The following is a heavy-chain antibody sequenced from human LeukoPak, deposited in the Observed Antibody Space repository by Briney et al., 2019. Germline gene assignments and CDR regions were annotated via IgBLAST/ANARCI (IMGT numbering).Heavy chain of an antibody. J-gene: IGHJ6*02. Sequence: GGSLRLSCAASGFTFSSYWMNWARQAPGKGLEWVASINHNGNVNYYVDSVKGRFTISRDNAKNSLYLQMSNLRAEDAAVYFCARGGGSDVWGQGATVTVSS. CDR3: ARGGGSDV. D-gene: IGHD2-15*01. V-gene: IGHV3-7*03. CDR1: GFTFSSYW. CDR2: INHNGNVN.